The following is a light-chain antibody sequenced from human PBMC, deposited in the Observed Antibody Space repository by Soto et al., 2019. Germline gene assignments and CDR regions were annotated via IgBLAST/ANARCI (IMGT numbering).Light chain of an antibody. J-gene: IGKJ5*01. Sequence: EIVLTQSPVTLSLSPGEIATLSCSASQSVSSSYLAWYQQKPGQAPRLLIYGASTRATGIPGRFSASGSGTVFTLTISSLQPEDFATYFCQKSYTTPINFGQGTRLEIK. V-gene: IGKV3-20*01. CDR2: GAS. CDR1: QSVSSSY. CDR3: QKSYTTPIN.